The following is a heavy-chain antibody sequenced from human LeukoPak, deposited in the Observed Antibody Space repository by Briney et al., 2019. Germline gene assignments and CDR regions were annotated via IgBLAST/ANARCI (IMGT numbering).Heavy chain of an antibody. CDR3: ARLDIVVVTATRGYFDY. J-gene: IGHJ4*02. D-gene: IGHD2-21*02. Sequence: KPSETLSLTCAVYGGSFSGYYWSWIRQPPGKGLEWIGEINHSGSTNYNPSLKSRVTISVDTSKNQFSLKLSSVTAADTAVYYCARLDIVVVTATRGYFDYWGQGTLVTVSS. CDR1: GGSFSGYY. V-gene: IGHV4-34*01. CDR2: INHSGST.